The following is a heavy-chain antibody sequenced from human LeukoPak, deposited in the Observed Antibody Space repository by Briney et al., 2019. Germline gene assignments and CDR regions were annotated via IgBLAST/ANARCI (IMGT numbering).Heavy chain of an antibody. CDR2: INPNSGGT. Sequence: GASVKVSCKASGYTFTSYYMHWVRQVPGQGLEWMGWINPNSGGTNYAQKFQGWVTMTRDTSISTAYMELSRLRSDDTAVYYCARGGGNYDILTGYYPFDYWGQGTLVTVSS. V-gene: IGHV1-2*04. CDR1: GYTFTSYY. D-gene: IGHD3-9*01. CDR3: ARGGGNYDILTGYYPFDY. J-gene: IGHJ4*02.